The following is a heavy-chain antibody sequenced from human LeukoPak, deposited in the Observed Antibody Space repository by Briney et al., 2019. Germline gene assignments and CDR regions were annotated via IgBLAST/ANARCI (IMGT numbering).Heavy chain of an antibody. Sequence: SETLSLTCAVYGGSFSGYYWSWIRQPPGKGLEWIAYIYYSGSTNYNPSLKSRVTISVDTTKNQFSLKLSSVTAADTAVYYCARVYYSNSYDYWYFDLWGRGTLVTVSS. CDR3: ARVYYSNSYDYWYFDL. V-gene: IGHV4-59*01. J-gene: IGHJ2*01. CDR2: IYYSGST. CDR1: GGSFSGYY. D-gene: IGHD6-13*01.